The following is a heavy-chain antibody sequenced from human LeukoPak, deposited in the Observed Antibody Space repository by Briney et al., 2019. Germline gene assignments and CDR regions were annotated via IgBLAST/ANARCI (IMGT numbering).Heavy chain of an antibody. Sequence: GGSLRLSCAASGFTFSSYSMNWVRQAPGKGLEWVSSISSSSSYIYYADSVKGRFTISRDNAKNSLYLQMNSLRAEDTAVYYCARDLNTKRGYSQLLSGYWGQGTLVTVSS. CDR3: ARDLNTKRGYSQLLSGY. CDR1: GFTFSSYS. J-gene: IGHJ4*02. V-gene: IGHV3-21*01. D-gene: IGHD5-18*01. CDR2: ISSSSSYI.